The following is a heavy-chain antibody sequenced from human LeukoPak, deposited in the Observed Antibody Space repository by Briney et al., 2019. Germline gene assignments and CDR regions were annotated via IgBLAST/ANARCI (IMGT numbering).Heavy chain of an antibody. CDR2: IYYSGST. D-gene: IGHD3-10*01. CDR1: GGSISSYY. J-gene: IGHJ5*02. Sequence: PSETLSLTCTVSGGSISSYYWSWIRQPPGKGLEWIGSIYYSGSTYYNPSLKSRVTISVDTSKNQFSLKLSSVTAADTAVYYCARGRPDGSGSYYKFDPWGQGTLVTVSS. V-gene: IGHV4-39*01. CDR3: ARGRPDGSGSYYKFDP.